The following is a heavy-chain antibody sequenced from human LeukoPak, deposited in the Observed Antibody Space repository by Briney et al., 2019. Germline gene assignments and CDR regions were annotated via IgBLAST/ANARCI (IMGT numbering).Heavy chain of an antibody. CDR1: GYTFTGYY. CDR2: INPNSGGT. V-gene: IGHV1-2*02. Sequence: ASVKVSSKASGYTFTGYYMHWVRQAPGQGLEWMGWINPNSGGTNYAQKFQGRVTMTRDTSISTAYMELSRLRSDDTAVYYCARVGKVGATRRWFDPWGQGTLVTVSS. CDR3: ARVGKVGATRRWFDP. D-gene: IGHD1-26*01. J-gene: IGHJ5*02.